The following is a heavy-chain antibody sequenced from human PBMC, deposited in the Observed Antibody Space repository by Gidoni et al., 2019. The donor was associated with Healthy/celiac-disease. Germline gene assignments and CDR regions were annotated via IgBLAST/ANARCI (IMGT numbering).Heavy chain of an antibody. CDR3: ARAAMVRGVIMGYYFDY. D-gene: IGHD3-10*01. V-gene: IGHV3-33*01. CDR2: VWYDGSNK. Sequence: QVQLVESGGGVVQPGRSLRLSCAASGFTFSSSGMHWVRQAPGKGLEWVAVVWYDGSNKYYADSVNGRFTIARDNSKNTLYPQMNRLRAEDTAVYYWARAAMVRGVIMGYYFDYWGQGTLVTVSS. J-gene: IGHJ4*02. CDR1: GFTFSSSG.